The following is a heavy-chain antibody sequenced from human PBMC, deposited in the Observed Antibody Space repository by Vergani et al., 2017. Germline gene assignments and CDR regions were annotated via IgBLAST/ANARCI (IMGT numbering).Heavy chain of an antibody. D-gene: IGHD3-10*01. CDR2: IYHSGST. Sequence: QLQLQESGSGLVKPSQTLSLNCAASGGSISSGYYWGWIRQPPGKGLEWIGSIYHSGSTYFHPSLKSRGTISVDTSKNQFSLRLSSVTAAETAVYYCAKHSASGSYYSAFDHWGQGILVTVSS. V-gene: IGHV4-38-2*01. CDR1: GGSISSGYY. J-gene: IGHJ4*02. CDR3: AKHSASGSYYSAFDH.